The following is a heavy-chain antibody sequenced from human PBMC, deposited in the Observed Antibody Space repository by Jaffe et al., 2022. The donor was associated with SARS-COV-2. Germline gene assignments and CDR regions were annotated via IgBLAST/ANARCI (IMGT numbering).Heavy chain of an antibody. D-gene: IGHD3-9*01. V-gene: IGHV3-7*03. Sequence: EVQLVESGGGLVQPGGSLRLSCAASGFIFSSYWMTWVRQAPGKGLEWVANIKQDGSEKYYVDSVKGRFTISRDNAKNSLYLQMNSLRAEDTAVYYCASQQSVFQYFDWLTGDDAFDMWGQGTMVTVSS. J-gene: IGHJ3*02. CDR1: GFIFSSYW. CDR3: ASQQSVFQYFDWLTGDDAFDM. CDR2: IKQDGSEK.